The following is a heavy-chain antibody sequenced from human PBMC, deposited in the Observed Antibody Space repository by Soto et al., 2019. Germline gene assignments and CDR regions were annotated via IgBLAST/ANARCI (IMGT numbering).Heavy chain of an antibody. J-gene: IGHJ5*02. Sequence: GGSLRLSCAASGFTFSSYGMHWVRQAPGKGLEWVAVIWYDGSNKYYADSVKGRFTISRDNSKNTLYLQMNSLRAEDTAVYYCARENCGPWNGVCYGLVDNWFDPWGQGTLVTVSS. V-gene: IGHV3-33*01. D-gene: IGHD2-8*01. CDR3: ARENCGPWNGVCYGLVDNWFDP. CDR1: GFTFSSYG. CDR2: IWYDGSNK.